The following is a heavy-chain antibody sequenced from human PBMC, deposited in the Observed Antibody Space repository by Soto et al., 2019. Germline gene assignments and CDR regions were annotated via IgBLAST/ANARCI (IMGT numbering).Heavy chain of an antibody. CDR2: INHSGST. V-gene: IGHV4-34*01. CDR3: ASALLYSSSGNWFDP. J-gene: IGHJ5*02. D-gene: IGHD6-6*01. CDR1: GGSISGYY. Sequence: SETLSLTCAVYGGSISGYYWSWIRQPPGKGLEWIGEINHSGSTNYNPSLKSRVTISVDTSKNQFSLKLSSVTAADTAVYYCASALLYSSSGNWFDPWGQGTLVTVSS.